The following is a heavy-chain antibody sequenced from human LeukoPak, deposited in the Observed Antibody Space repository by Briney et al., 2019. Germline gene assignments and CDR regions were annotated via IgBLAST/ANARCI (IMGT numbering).Heavy chain of an antibody. CDR2: IYYSGST. Sequence: SQTLSLTCTVSSGSISSGDYYWSWIRQPPGKGLEWIGYIYYSGSTYYNPSLKSRVTISVDTSKNQFSLKLSSVTAADTAVYYCARGSQDGSLFDYWGRGTLVTVSS. V-gene: IGHV4-30-4*08. CDR3: ARGSQDGSLFDY. CDR1: SGSISSGDYY. D-gene: IGHD3-10*01. J-gene: IGHJ4*02.